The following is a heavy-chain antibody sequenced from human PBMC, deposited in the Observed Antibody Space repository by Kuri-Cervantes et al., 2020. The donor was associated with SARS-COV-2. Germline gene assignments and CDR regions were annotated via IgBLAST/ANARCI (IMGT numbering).Heavy chain of an antibody. Sequence: GGSLRLSCKASGGTFSSYAISWVRQAPGQGLEWMGGIIPIFGTANYAQKFQGRVTITADESTSTAYMELSSLRSEDTAVYYCASMPGATYYYYYMDVWGKGTTVTVSS. CDR3: ASMPGATYYYYYMDV. V-gene: IGHV1-69*01. CDR1: GGTFSSYA. J-gene: IGHJ6*03. D-gene: IGHD1-26*01. CDR2: IIPIFGTA.